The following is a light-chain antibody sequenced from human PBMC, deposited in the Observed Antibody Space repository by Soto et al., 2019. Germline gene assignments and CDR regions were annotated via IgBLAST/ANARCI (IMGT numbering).Light chain of an antibody. CDR2: AAS. Sequence: IEVTQSPSSLAASLGDRVTITCRASQDISSFLAWYQQKPGKAPKLLIYAASTLQSGVPSRFSGSGSGTDFTLTISSLQPEDFATYYCQRLSHAFGGGTKVDIK. J-gene: IGKJ4*01. V-gene: IGKV1-9*01. CDR1: QDISSF. CDR3: QRLSHA.